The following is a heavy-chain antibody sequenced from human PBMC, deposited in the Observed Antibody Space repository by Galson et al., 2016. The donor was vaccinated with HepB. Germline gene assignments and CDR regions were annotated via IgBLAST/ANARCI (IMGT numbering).Heavy chain of an antibody. J-gene: IGHJ3*01. CDR2: IYYSGST. CDR1: GASISSYY. D-gene: IGHD3-16*01. CDR3: ARVRGGPDIGRDAFAV. Sequence: TLSLTCTVSGASISSYYWSWIRQPPGKGLEWIGNIYYSGSTKDNPSLKSRVTISGDTSKNQFSLKLSSVTAADTAVYYCARVRGGPDIGRDAFAVLGQGTMVIVSS. V-gene: IGHV4-59*01.